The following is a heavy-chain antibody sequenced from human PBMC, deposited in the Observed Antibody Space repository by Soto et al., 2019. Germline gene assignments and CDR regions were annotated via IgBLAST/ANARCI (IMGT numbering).Heavy chain of an antibody. CDR3: ARDGGDSSGWWDVYYYGMDV. CDR2: INPNSGNT. V-gene: IGHV1-18*04. Sequence: ASVKVSCKASGYTFTGYYMHWVRQAPGQGLEWMGWINPNSGNTNYAQKLQGRVTMTTDTSTSTAYMELRSLRSDDTAVYYCARDGGDSSGWWDVYYYGMDVWGQGTTVTVSS. CDR1: GYTFTGYY. J-gene: IGHJ6*02. D-gene: IGHD6-19*01.